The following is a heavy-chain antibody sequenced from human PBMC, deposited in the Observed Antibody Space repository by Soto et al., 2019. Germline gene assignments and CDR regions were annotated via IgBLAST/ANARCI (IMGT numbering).Heavy chain of an antibody. V-gene: IGHV3-23*01. Sequence: EVQLLESGGGLVQPGGSLRLSCAASGFTFSSYAMSWVRQAPGKGLEWVSAISGSGGSTYYADSVKGRFTISRDNSKNTLYLQMNSLRAEDTAVYYCAKSTLGGSGGGCYSVLDYWGQGTLVTVSS. CDR1: GFTFSSYA. J-gene: IGHJ4*02. CDR2: ISGSGGST. D-gene: IGHD2-15*01. CDR3: AKSTLGGSGGGCYSVLDY.